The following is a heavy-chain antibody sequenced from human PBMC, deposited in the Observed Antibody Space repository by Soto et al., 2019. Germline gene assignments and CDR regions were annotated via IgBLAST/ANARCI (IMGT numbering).Heavy chain of an antibody. V-gene: IGHV3-33*01. CDR3: ARAGYCSSTSCYYYYGMDV. D-gene: IGHD2-2*03. CDR1: GFTFSSYG. Sequence: LRLSCAASGFTFSSYGVHWVRQAPGKGLEWVAVIWYDGSNKYYADSVKGRFTISRDNSKNTLYLQMNSLRAEDTAVYYCARAGYCSSTSCYYYYGMDVWGQGTTVTVSS. CDR2: IWYDGSNK. J-gene: IGHJ6*02.